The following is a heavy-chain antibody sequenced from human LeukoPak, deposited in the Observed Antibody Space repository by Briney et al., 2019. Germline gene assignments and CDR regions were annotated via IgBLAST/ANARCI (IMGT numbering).Heavy chain of an antibody. J-gene: IGHJ4*02. CDR2: ISAYNGNT. V-gene: IGHV1-18*01. CDR3: ARDAPIVAAGGVRDY. CDR1: GYTFTNYG. D-gene: IGHD6-13*01. Sequence: ASVKVSCKASGYTFTNYGITWVRQAPGQGLEWMGWISAYNGNTNYAQKLQGRVTMTTDTSTSTAYMELRSLRSDDTAVFYCARDAPIVAAGGVRDYWGQGTLVTVSS.